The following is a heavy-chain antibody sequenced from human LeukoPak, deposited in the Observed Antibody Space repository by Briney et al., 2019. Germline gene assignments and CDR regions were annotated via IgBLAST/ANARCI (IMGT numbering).Heavy chain of an antibody. D-gene: IGHD4-23*01. CDR1: GFTFDDYA. Sequence: PGGSLRLSCAASGFTFDDYAMHWVRQAPGKGLEWVSGINWNSASIDYVDSVKGRFTISRDNARNSLYLQMNSLRAEDTAFYYCARGHYVGNSAYFPYWGQGTLVTVSS. V-gene: IGHV3-9*01. CDR2: INWNSASI. J-gene: IGHJ4*02. CDR3: ARGHYVGNSAYFPY.